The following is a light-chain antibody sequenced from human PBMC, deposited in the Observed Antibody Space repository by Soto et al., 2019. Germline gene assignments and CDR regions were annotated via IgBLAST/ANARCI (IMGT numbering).Light chain of an antibody. CDR2: GVT. J-gene: IGLJ2*01. CDR3: SSSTSTSSLVV. Sequence: QSALTQPASVSGSPGQSITISCTGTSSDVGGYNFVSWYQHHPDKAPKLIIYGVTNRPSGVSNRFSGSKSGNTASLTISGLQGDDEATYYCSSSTSTSSLVVFGGGTKVTVL. V-gene: IGLV2-14*01. CDR1: SSDVGGYNF.